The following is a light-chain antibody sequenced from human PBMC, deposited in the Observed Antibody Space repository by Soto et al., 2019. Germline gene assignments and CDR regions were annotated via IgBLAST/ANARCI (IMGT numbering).Light chain of an antibody. V-gene: IGKV3-11*01. CDR2: DAS. Sequence: EIVLTQSPATLSLSPGERATLSCRASQSVSSYLAWYQQTPGQAPRLLIYDASNRATGTPARFSGSGSGTDFTLTISSLEPEDFAVYYCQHRSNFGQGTRLEIK. J-gene: IGKJ5*01. CDR1: QSVSSY. CDR3: QHRSN.